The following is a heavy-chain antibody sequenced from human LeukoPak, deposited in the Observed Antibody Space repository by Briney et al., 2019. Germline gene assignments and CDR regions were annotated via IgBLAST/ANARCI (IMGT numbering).Heavy chain of an antibody. CDR1: GGSISSSSYY. D-gene: IGHD3-22*01. Sequence: PETLSLTCTVSGGSISSSSYYWGWIRQPPGKGLEWIGSIYYSGSTYYNPSLKSRVTISVDTSKNQFSLKLSSVTAADTAVYYCARPHYDSSGYYGYYYYYMDVWGKGTTATVSS. CDR3: ARPHYDSSGYYGYYYYYMDV. J-gene: IGHJ6*03. V-gene: IGHV4-39*01. CDR2: IYYSGST.